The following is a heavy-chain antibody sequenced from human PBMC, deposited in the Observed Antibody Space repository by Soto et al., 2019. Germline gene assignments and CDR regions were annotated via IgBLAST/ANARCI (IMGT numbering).Heavy chain of an antibody. CDR2: TRGSGGDT. J-gene: IGHJ4*02. V-gene: IGHV3-23*01. CDR1: GFTFSFCA. Sequence: EVQLLESGGGLVQPGGSLRLSSAASGFTFSFCAMNWVRQAPGKGLEWVSSTRGSGGDTYYAASVRGRFTISRDNSKNTRYLKMNRLRVEETAVYYCVKGHSHSYYYFDYWGQGTLVTVSS. CDR3: VKGHSHSYYYFDY. D-gene: IGHD1-26*01.